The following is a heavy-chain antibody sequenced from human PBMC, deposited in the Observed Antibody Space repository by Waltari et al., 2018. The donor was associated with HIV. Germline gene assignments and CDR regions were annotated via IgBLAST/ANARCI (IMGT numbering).Heavy chain of an antibody. CDR1: GDSVPSNSSA. CDR2: TYFRSKWYI. D-gene: IGHD3-3*01. Sequence: QVQLQQSGPGLVKPSQTLSLTCAISGDSVPSNSSAWNWTRPSPRRGLEWLGRTYFRSKWYIDYAVSVKSRITINPDTSKNHFSLQLNSVTPEDTAVYFCARGWDYDFWSGLEGGKFDPWGLGTLVTVSS. J-gene: IGHJ5*02. CDR3: ARGWDYDFWSGLEGGKFDP. V-gene: IGHV6-1*01.